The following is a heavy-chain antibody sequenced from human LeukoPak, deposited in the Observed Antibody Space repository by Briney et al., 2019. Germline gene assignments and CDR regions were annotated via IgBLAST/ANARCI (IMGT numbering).Heavy chain of an antibody. CDR3: ARARMDYFDH. CDR2: ISGTTITI. Sequence: KPGGSLRLSCAASGFTFSDYYISWIRQAPGKGLEWVSYISGTTITIHYADSVKGRFTISRDNVKNSLYLQMNSLRAEDTAVYYCARARMDYFDHWGQGTLVTVSS. CDR1: GFTFSDYY. J-gene: IGHJ4*02. D-gene: IGHD2-2*03. V-gene: IGHV3-11*01.